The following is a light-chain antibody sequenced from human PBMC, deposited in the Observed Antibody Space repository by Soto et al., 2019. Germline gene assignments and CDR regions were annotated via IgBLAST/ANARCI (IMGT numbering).Light chain of an antibody. J-gene: IGKJ4*01. CDR2: DAS. CDR1: QSVLYSSNNKNY. CDR3: QQYNNWPLT. V-gene: IGKV4-1*01. Sequence: DLLLTHSPDSLSVSLGERATINCKSSQSVLYSSNNKNYLAWYQQKSGQPPRLLIYDASTRATGFPARFSGSGSGTEFTLTISSLQSEDFAVYYCQQYNNWPLTFGGGTKV.